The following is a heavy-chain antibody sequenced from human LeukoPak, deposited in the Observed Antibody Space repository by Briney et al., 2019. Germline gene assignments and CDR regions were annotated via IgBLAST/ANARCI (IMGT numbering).Heavy chain of an antibody. CDR2: IIPIFGTA. J-gene: IGHJ3*02. Sequence: SVKVSCKASGGTFSSYAISWVRQAPGQGLEWMGGIIPIFGTANYAQKFQGRVTITADKSTSTAYMELSSLRSEDTAVYYCARESYGGNSFGVDAFDIWGQGTMVTVSS. V-gene: IGHV1-69*06. CDR3: ARESYGGNSFGVDAFDI. CDR1: GGTFSSYA. D-gene: IGHD4-23*01.